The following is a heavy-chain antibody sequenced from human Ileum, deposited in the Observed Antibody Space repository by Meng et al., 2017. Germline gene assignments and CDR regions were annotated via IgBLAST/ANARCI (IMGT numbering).Heavy chain of an antibody. CDR3: AMRIPQYCPGGNCYSGLGY. CDR2: INHSGST. V-gene: IGHV4-34*01. J-gene: IGHJ4*02. CDR1: GGSFSSYF. D-gene: IGHD2-15*01. Sequence: SETLSLTCVVYGGSFSSYFWTWIRQPPGKGLEWIGEINHSGSTYYNPSLKSRVTISEDTSKNPFSLKLTSVTAADTAVYYCAMRIPQYCPGGNCYSGLGYWGQGTLVTVSS.